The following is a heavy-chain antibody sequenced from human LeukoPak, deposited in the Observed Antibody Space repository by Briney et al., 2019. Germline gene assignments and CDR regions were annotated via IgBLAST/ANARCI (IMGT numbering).Heavy chain of an antibody. Sequence: GGSLRLSCAASGFTVSSNYMNWVRPAPGKGLERVSLISSGGTTYYTDSVKGRFTISRDNSKSTLYLQMNSLRAEDTAVYYCARDPSPVYYASGSSKYYYYGMDVWGPGTTVTVSS. CDR1: GFTVSSNY. CDR2: ISSGGTT. D-gene: IGHD3-10*01. V-gene: IGHV3-66*01. J-gene: IGHJ6*02. CDR3: ARDPSPVYYASGSSKYYYYGMDV.